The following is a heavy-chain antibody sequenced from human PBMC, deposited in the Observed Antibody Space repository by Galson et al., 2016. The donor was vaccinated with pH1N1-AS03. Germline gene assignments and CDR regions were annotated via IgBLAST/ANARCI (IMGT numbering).Heavy chain of an antibody. CDR2: INPAFGTT. J-gene: IGHJ4*02. CDR1: GGTFSNYV. D-gene: IGHD3-10*01. Sequence: SVKVSCKASGGTFSNYVISWVRQAPGQGLEWMGGINPAFGTTKYAQKFQGRVTITADESTRTAYMELSSLTSEDTATYYCASKSPGDGYYFDDWGQGTLVTVRS. V-gene: IGHV1-69*13. CDR3: ASKSPGDGYYFDD.